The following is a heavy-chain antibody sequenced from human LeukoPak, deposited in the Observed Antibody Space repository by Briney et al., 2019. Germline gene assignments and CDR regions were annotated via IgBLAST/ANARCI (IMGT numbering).Heavy chain of an antibody. CDR1: GYSISSGYY. CDR3: ARSEWELPPVDY. CDR2: IYHSGST. J-gene: IGHJ4*01. Sequence: SETLSLTCTVSGYSISSGYYWGWIRQPPGKGLEWIGSIYHSGSTYYNPSLKSRVTISVDTSKNQFSLKLSSVTAADTAVYYCARSEWELPPVDYWGHGTLVTVSS. V-gene: IGHV4-38-2*02. D-gene: IGHD1-26*01.